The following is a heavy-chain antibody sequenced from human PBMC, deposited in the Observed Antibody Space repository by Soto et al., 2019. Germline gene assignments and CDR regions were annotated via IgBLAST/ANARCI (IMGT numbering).Heavy chain of an antibody. CDR1: GDSVSSNSAA. CDR2: TYYRSKWYN. CDR3: ARGEQYSGRIFDY. Sequence: QVQLHQSGPGLVKPSQTLSATCGISGDSVSSNSAAWNWLRQSPSRGLEWLGRTYYRSKWYNDYAVSVESRITINPDTSKNHFSLQLNFVTPEDTAVYFCARGEQYSGRIFDYWGQGTLVTVSS. J-gene: IGHJ4*02. V-gene: IGHV6-1*01. D-gene: IGHD1-26*01.